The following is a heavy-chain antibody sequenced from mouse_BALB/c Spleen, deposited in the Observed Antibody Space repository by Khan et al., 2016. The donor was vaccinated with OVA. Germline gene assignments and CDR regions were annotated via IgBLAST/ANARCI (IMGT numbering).Heavy chain of an antibody. CDR1: GYIFTNYW. V-gene: IGHV1-76*01. CDR2: IYPGTDNT. Sequence: QVQLKQSGAELVRPGASVQLSCKTSGYIFTNYWIHWIKQRSGQGLEWIARIYPGTDNTYYDEKLNDKATLTTDKSSSTAYMQLSSLKSEDSAVYFCAREEALYYFDYWGQGTTLTVSS. D-gene: IGHD3-2*02. J-gene: IGHJ2*01. CDR3: AREEALYYFDY.